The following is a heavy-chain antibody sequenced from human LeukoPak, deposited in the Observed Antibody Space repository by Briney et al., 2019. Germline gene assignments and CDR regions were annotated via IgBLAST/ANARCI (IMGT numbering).Heavy chain of an antibody. V-gene: IGHV3-23*01. D-gene: IGHD6-6*01. CDR3: AKDLGQSNSWYFFDN. CDR2: ISASGVST. Sequence: GGSLRLSCVASGFTSPTYGMSWVRQAPGKGLEWLSSISASGVSTYYADSVKGRFTVARDISKNTLFLRMNSLRGEDTALYYCAKDLGQSNSWYFFDNWGQGVVVTVSS. J-gene: IGHJ4*02. CDR1: GFTSPTYG.